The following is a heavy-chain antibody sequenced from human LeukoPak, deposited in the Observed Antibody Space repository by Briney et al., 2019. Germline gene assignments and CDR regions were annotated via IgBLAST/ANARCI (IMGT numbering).Heavy chain of an antibody. J-gene: IGHJ6*02. CDR1: GGSISNYY. D-gene: IGHD6-19*01. Sequence: PSETLSLTCTVSGGSISNYYWSWIRQPPGKGLEWLGYSYYSGSTNYNPSHKSRVTISVETSKNQFTLKVSSVTAADTAVYYCARWSGWSTYGMDVWGQGTTVTVSS. CDR3: ARWSGWSTYGMDV. CDR2: SYYSGST. V-gene: IGHV4-59*01.